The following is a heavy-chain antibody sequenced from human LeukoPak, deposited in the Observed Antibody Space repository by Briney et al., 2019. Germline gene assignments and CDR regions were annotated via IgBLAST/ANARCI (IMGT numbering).Heavy chain of an antibody. Sequence: ASVKVSCKASGYTFTSYDINWVRQATGQGLEWMGWMNPNSGNTGYAQKFQGRVTMTRNTSISTAYMELSSLRSEDTAVYYCAGYSYGSGSDTFDYWGQGTLVTVSS. D-gene: IGHD3-10*01. CDR2: MNPNSGNT. CDR3: AGYSYGSGSDTFDY. J-gene: IGHJ4*02. CDR1: GYTFTSYD. V-gene: IGHV1-8*01.